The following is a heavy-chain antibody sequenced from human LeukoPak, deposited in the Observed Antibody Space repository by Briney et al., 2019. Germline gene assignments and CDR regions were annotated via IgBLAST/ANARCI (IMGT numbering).Heavy chain of an antibody. J-gene: IGHJ3*02. Sequence: PSETLSLTCTVSGGSISSSSYYWGWIRQPPGKGLEWIGSIYYSGSTYYHPSLKSRVTISVDTSKNQFSLNLSSVTAADTAVYYCARGVLDSSGYYEGAAFDIWGQGTMVTVSS. CDR1: GGSISSSSYY. CDR2: IYYSGST. D-gene: IGHD3-22*01. CDR3: ARGVLDSSGYYEGAAFDI. V-gene: IGHV4-39*01.